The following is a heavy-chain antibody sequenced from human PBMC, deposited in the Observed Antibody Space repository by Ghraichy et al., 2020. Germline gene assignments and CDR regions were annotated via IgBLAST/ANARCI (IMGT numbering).Heavy chain of an antibody. CDR3: ARDFSSPYYGMDV. CDR1: GFTFSRYS. V-gene: IGHV3-48*02. CDR2: ISSRSTTI. J-gene: IGHJ6*02. Sequence: GESLNISCAVSGFTFSRYSMNWVRQAPGKGLEWLSYISSRSTTIFYADSVKGRFTISRDNAKNSLSLQMNSLRDEDTAVYYCARDFSSPYYGMDVWGQGTTVTVSS.